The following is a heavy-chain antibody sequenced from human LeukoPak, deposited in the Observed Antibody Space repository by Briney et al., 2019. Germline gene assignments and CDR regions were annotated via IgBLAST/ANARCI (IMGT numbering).Heavy chain of an antibody. J-gene: IGHJ6*03. CDR2: IIPIFGTA. V-gene: IGHV1-69*05. CDR1: GGTFSSYA. CDR3: ARDLVTGGLYFYYYMDV. Sequence: SVKASCKASGGTFSSYAISWVRQAPGQGLEWMGRIIPIFGTANYAQKFQGRVTTTTDESTSTAYMELSSLRSEDTAVYYCARDLVTGGLYFYYYMDVWGKGTTVTVSS. D-gene: IGHD2-21*02.